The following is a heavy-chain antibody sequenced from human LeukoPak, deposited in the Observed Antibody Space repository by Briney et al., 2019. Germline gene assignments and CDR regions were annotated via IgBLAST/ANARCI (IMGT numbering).Heavy chain of an antibody. CDR2: IPYDGSNK. CDR3: AKDTDKQWLAPDYFDY. D-gene: IGHD6-19*01. V-gene: IGHV3-30*02. CDR1: GFTFSSYG. Sequence: GGSLRLSCAASGFTFSSYGMHWVRQAPGKGLEWVAFIPYDGSNKYYADSVKGRFTISRDNSKNTLYLQMSSLRVGDTAVYYCAKDTDKQWLAPDYFDYWGQGTLVTVSS. J-gene: IGHJ4*02.